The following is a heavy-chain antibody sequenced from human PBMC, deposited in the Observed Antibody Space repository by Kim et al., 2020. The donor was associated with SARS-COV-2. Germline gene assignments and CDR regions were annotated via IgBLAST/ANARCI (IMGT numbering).Heavy chain of an antibody. CDR2: IIPILGIA. J-gene: IGHJ4*02. CDR3: AVDSPFHS. CDR1: GGTFSSYA. V-gene: IGHV1-69*04. D-gene: IGHD3-9*01. Sequence: SVKVSCKASGGTFSSYAISWVRQAPGQGHEWMGRIIPILGIANYAQKFQGRVPITADKSTSTAYMELRRLSSEDTAAYYFAVDSPFHSWGQGTLVTLSS.